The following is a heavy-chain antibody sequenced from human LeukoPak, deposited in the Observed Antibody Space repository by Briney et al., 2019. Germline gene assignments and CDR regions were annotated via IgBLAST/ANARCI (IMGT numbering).Heavy chain of an antibody. D-gene: IGHD1-26*01. CDR2: ISRSGSSI. CDR1: GFTFSDYY. J-gene: IGHJ4*02. Sequence: GGSLRLSCAASGFTFSDYYTSWIRQAPGKGLEWVSYISRSGSSIDYADSVKGRFTISRDNVKNSLYLQMHSLRAEDTAVYYCARDRIVGATWNDYWGQGTLVTVSS. V-gene: IGHV3-11*01. CDR3: ARDRIVGATWNDY.